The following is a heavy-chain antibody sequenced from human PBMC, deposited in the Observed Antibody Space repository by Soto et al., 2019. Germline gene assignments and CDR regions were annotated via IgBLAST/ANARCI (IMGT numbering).Heavy chain of an antibody. CDR3: AAPHDYDSRTPGAY. J-gene: IGHJ4*02. CDR2: IVVGSGNT. V-gene: IGHV1-58*01. CDR1: GFTFTSSA. Sequence: SVKVSCKASGFTFTSSAVQWVRQARGQRLEWIGWIVVGSGNTNYAQKFQERVTITRDTSTSTAYMELSSLRSEDTAVYYCAAPHDYDSRTPGAYWGQGTWVTVSP. D-gene: IGHD3-22*01.